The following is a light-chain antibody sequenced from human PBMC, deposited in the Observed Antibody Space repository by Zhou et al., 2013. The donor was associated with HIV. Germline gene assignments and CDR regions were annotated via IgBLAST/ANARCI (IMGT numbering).Light chain of an antibody. Sequence: DIVMTQSPLSLPVTPGEPASISCRSSQSLLHSNGYDYLDWYLQKSGQSPQLLIYLGSNRASGVPDRFSGSGSGTDFTLKISRVEAEDVGVYYCMQALQTPRTFG. CDR1: QSLLHSNGYDY. CDR3: MQALQTPRT. J-gene: IGKJ2*01. CDR2: LGS. V-gene: IGKV2-28*01.